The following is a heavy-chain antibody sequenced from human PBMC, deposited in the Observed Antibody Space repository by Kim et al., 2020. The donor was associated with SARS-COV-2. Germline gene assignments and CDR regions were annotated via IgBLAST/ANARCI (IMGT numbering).Heavy chain of an antibody. J-gene: IGHJ4*02. CDR3: ARHERRWLARNKMKHFDY. Sequence: SETLSLTCTVSGGSISSYYWSWIRQPPGKGLEWIGYIYYSGSTNYNPSLKSRVTISVDTSKNQFSLKLSSVTAADTAVYYCARHERRWLARNKMKHFDYWSQGTLVTISS. CDR1: GGSISSYY. CDR2: IYYSGST. D-gene: IGHD6-19*01. V-gene: IGHV4-59*08.